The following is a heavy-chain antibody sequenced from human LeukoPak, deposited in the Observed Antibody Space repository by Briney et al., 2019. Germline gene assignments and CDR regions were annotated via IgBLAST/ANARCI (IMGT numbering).Heavy chain of an antibody. CDR2: SGTSGDT. CDR3: AQKRPGTYPFDY. V-gene: IGHV3-23*01. Sequence: LPGGSLRLSCAASGFTFSNYGLNWVRQAPGKGLEWVSASGTSGDTYYADSVRGRFTISRDNAKNMVYLQMSSLRAEDTALYYCAQKRPGTYPFDYWGQGTLVTVSS. D-gene: IGHD6-13*01. J-gene: IGHJ4*02. CDR1: GFTFSNYG.